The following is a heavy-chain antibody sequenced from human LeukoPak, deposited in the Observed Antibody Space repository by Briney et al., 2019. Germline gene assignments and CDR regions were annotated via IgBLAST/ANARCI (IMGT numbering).Heavy chain of an antibody. J-gene: IGHJ5*02. V-gene: IGHV4-59*01. CDR1: GGSISSYY. CDR3: ARGRANWFDP. CDR2: IYYSGST. Sequence: SETLSLTCTVSGGSISSYYWSWLRQPPGKGLEWIGYIYYSGSTNYNPSLKSRVTISVDTSKNQFSLKLSSVTAADTAVYYCARGRANWFDPWGQGTLVTVSS.